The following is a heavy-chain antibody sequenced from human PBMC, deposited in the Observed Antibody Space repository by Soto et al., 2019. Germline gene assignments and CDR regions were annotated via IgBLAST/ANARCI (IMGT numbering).Heavy chain of an antibody. CDR2: ISSSSSTI. V-gene: IGHV3-48*02. D-gene: IGHD3-22*01. J-gene: IGHJ5*02. CDR3: AREPGGYYDSSGYLNWFDP. CDR1: GFTFSSYS. Sequence: EVQLVESGGGLVQPGGSLRLSCAASGFTFSSYSMNWVRQAPGKGLEWVSYISSSSSTIYYADSVKGRSTISRDNAKNPMYLQMNSLRDEDTAVYYCAREPGGYYDSSGYLNWFDPWGQGTLVTVSS.